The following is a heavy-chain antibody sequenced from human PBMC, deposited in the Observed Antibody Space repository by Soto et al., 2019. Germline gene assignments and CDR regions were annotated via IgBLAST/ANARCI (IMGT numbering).Heavy chain of an antibody. V-gene: IGHV4-34*01. D-gene: IGHD4-17*01. Sequence: QVQLQQWGAGLLKPSETLSLTCAVYGGSFSGYYWSWIRQPPGKGLEWIGEINHSGSTNYNPSLKSRVTISVDTSKNHFSLKLSSVTAADTAVYYCARDYGDYVVSYFDYWGQGTLVTVSS. CDR1: GGSFSGYY. CDR2: INHSGST. J-gene: IGHJ4*02. CDR3: ARDYGDYVVSYFDY.